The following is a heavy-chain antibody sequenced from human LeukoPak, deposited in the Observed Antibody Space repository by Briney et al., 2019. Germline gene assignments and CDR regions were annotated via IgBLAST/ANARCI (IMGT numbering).Heavy chain of an antibody. CDR3: ARVWQEPRFDLYYYAMDV. CDR1: GDSIRTYS. J-gene: IGHJ6*02. V-gene: IGHV4-59*01. Sequence: SETLSLTCAVSGDSIRTYSWSWLRQPPGRGLQWLGHIYYNGSSKCNPSLKSRVTISVHTSNNQFSLKLSSVTAADTAMYYCARVWQEPRFDLYYYAMDVWGQGTTVTVSS. CDR2: IYYNGSS. D-gene: IGHD1-14*01.